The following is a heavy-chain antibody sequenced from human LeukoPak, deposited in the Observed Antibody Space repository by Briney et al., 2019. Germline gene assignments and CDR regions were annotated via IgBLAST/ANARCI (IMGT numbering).Heavy chain of an antibody. CDR3: AKGDVLPSYPTFDY. D-gene: IGHD3-9*01. CDR2: ISASGGTT. J-gene: IGHJ4*02. CDR1: GFTVSSNY. Sequence: PGGSLRLSCAASGFTVSSNYMSWVRQAPGKGLEWVSVISASGGTTYYADSVKGRFTISRDTSKDTVYLQMHSLRAEDTAVYYCAKGDVLPSYPTFDYWGQGTLVTVSS. V-gene: IGHV3-23*01.